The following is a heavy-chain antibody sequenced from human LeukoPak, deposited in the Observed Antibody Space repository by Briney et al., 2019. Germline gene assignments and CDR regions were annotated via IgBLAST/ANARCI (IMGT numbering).Heavy chain of an antibody. CDR2: ISSNGGST. Sequence: TGGSLRLSCAASGFTFSSYAMHWVRQAPGKGLEYVSAISSNGGSTYYANSVKGRFTISRDNSKNTLYLQMGSLRAEDMAVYYCASLSSGWYGYWGQGTLVTVSS. CDR3: ASLSSGWYGY. CDR1: GFTFSSYA. D-gene: IGHD6-19*01. V-gene: IGHV3-64*01. J-gene: IGHJ4*02.